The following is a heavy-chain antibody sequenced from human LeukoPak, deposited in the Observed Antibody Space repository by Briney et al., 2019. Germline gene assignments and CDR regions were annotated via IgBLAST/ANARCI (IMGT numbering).Heavy chain of an antibody. CDR3: ARQYSGYDLVIDY. CDR2: IYPGDSDT. CDR1: GYSFTSYW. D-gene: IGHD5-12*01. Sequence: GESLKISCKGSGYSFTSYWIGWVRQMPGKGLEWMGIIYPGDSDTRYSPSFQGQVTISADKFISTACLQWSSLKASDTAMYYCARQYSGYDLVIDYWGQGTLVTVSS. J-gene: IGHJ4*02. V-gene: IGHV5-51*01.